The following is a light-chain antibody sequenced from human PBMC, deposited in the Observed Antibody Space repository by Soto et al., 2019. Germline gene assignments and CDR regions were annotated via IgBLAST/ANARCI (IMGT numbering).Light chain of an antibody. CDR3: QQSYSSPRT. CDR1: QSISSY. CDR2: GAV. J-gene: IGKJ4*01. V-gene: IGKV1-39*01. Sequence: DIQMTQSPSSLSASVGDRVTVTCRASQSISSYLNWYQQKPGKAPKLLIYGAVNLQSGVPSRFSGSGSGTDFTLTISSLQPEDFAPYYCQQSYSSPRTLGGGTKVDIK.